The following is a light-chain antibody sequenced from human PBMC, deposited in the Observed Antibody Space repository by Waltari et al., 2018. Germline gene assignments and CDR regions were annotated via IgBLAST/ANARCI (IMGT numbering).Light chain of an antibody. CDR2: INN. J-gene: IGLJ1*01. Sequence: QSVLTQPPSASGTPGPRVTISCSGRGPNIGSNIVNWYPQLPGTAPKLLTYINNQRPSGVPDRFSGSKSGTSASLAISGLQSEDEADYYCAAWDDSLNGLVFGTGTKVTVL. CDR3: AAWDDSLNGLV. CDR1: GPNIGSNI. V-gene: IGLV1-44*01.